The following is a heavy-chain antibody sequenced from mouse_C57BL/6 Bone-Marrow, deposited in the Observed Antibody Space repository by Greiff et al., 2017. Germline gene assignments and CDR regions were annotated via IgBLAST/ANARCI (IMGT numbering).Heavy chain of an antibody. D-gene: IGHD2-3*01. CDR3: AGAHIYDDYNWFAY. J-gene: IGHJ3*01. CDR2: INPNYGTT. Sequence: EVKVVESGPELVKPGASVKISCKASGYSFTDYNMNWVKQSNGKSLEWIGVINPNYGTTSYNQKFKGKATLTVDQSSSTASMQLNSLTSEDSAVYYCAGAHIYDDYNWFAYWGQGTLVTVSA. CDR1: GYSFTDYN. V-gene: IGHV1-39*01.